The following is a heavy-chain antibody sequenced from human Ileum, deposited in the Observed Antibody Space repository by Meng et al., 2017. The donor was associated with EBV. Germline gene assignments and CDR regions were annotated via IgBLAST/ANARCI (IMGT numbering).Heavy chain of an antibody. CDR2: IYHSGST. V-gene: IGHV4-4*02. CDR1: GDSISSNNW. CDR3: ASGRDYAWHS. Sequence: GKLQESGPGLVTPSGTLSLPCAVSGDSISSNNWWSWVRQPPGKGLEWIGEIYHSGSTNYNPSSKSRVTMSVDKSKNQISLNLSSVTAADTAVYYCASGRDYAWHSWGRGTLVTVSS. D-gene: IGHD4-17*01. J-gene: IGHJ4*02.